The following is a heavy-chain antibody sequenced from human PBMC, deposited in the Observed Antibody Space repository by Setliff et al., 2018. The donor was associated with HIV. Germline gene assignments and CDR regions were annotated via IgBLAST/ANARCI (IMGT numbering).Heavy chain of an antibody. Sequence: PSETLSLTSTVSGGSMTSSNYYWGWIRQSPGRGLEWIGSISSSGSTTSHPSLRSRVTVSAATSKNQFYLKLTSVTAADTAVYFCARDPHYFDTSGHYSWFYFDYWGQGTLVTVSS. CDR1: GGSMTSSNYY. V-gene: IGHV4-39*07. J-gene: IGHJ4*02. CDR3: ARDPHYFDTSGHYSWFYFDY. CDR2: ISSSGST. D-gene: IGHD3-22*01.